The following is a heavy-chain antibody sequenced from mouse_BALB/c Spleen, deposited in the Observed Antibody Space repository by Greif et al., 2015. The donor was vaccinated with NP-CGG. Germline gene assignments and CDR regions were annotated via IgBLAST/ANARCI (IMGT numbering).Heavy chain of an antibody. Sequence: EVQLQESGPELVKPGASVKMSCKASGYTLTSYVMHWVKQKPGQGLEWIGYINPYNDGTKYNEKFKGKATLTSDKSSSTAYMELSSLTSEDSAVYYCAKHRYDDSYAMDYWGQGTSVTVSS. V-gene: IGHV1-14*01. CDR3: AKHRYDDSYAMDY. J-gene: IGHJ4*01. CDR2: INPYNDGT. D-gene: IGHD2-14*01. CDR1: GYTLTSYV.